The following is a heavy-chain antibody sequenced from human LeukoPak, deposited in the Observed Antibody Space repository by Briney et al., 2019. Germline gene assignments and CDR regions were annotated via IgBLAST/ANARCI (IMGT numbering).Heavy chain of an antibody. J-gene: IGHJ3*02. V-gene: IGHV4-4*09. CDR3: ARAHERTYVGFDI. CDR2: IYTSGST. CDR1: GGSISSYY. Sequence: SETLSLTCTVSGGSISSYYWSWLRQPPGKGLEWIGYIYTSGSTNYNPSLKSRVTISVDTSKNQFSLKLSSVTAADTAVYYCARAHERTYVGFDIWGQGTMVTVSS. D-gene: IGHD2-8*01.